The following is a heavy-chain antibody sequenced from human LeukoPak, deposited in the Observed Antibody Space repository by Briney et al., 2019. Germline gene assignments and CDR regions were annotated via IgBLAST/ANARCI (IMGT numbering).Heavy chain of an antibody. CDR3: ARLDYGDDWFDP. D-gene: IGHD4-17*01. Sequence: SETLSLTCTVSGGSISSGDYYWSWIRQPPGKGLEWIGYIYYSGSTCYNPSLKSRVTISVDTSKNQFSLKLSSVTAADTAVYYCARLDYGDDWFDPWGQGTLVTVSS. CDR1: GGSISSGDYY. J-gene: IGHJ5*02. V-gene: IGHV4-30-4*01. CDR2: IYYSGST.